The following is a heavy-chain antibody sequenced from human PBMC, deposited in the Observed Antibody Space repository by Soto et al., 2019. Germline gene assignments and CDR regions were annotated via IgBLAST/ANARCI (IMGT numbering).Heavy chain of an antibody. J-gene: IGHJ4*02. CDR3: ARAGDSSGPVALGY. Sequence: SETLSLTCAVSGGSISSGGSSWSWIRQPPGKGLEWIGYIYHSGSTYYNPSLKSRVTISVDRSKNQYSLKLSSVTAADTAVYYCARAGDSSGPVALGYWGQGTLVTVSS. CDR1: GGSISSGGSS. CDR2: IYHSGST. V-gene: IGHV4-30-2*01. D-gene: IGHD6-19*01.